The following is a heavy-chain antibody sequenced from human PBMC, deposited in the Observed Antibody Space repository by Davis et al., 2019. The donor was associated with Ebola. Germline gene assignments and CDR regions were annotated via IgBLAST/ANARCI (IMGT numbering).Heavy chain of an antibody. CDR1: GFTFSSYA. CDR3: ARTLNSGYDFWSGYYYYYYYGMDV. V-gene: IGHV3-30-3*01. CDR2: ISYDGSNK. Sequence: PGGSLRLSCAASGFTFSSYAMHWVRQAPGKGLEWVAVISYDGSNKYYADSVKGRFTISRDNSKNTLYLQMNSLRAEDTAVYYCARTLNSGYDFWSGYYYYYYYGMDVWGQGTTVTVSS. J-gene: IGHJ6*02. D-gene: IGHD3-3*01.